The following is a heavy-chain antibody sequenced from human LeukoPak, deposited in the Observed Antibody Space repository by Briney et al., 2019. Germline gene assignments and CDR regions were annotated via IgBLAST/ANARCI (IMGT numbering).Heavy chain of an antibody. CDR2: ISYDGSNQ. D-gene: IGHD6-19*01. V-gene: IGHV3-30*18. Sequence: GGSLRLSCAASGFTFSSYAMSWVRQAPGKGLEWVAIISYDGSNQYYVDSVKGRFTISRDNSKNTFYLQMNSLRAEDTAVYYCAKGGTVADLDYWGQGTLVTVSS. CDR1: GFTFSSYA. CDR3: AKGGTVADLDY. J-gene: IGHJ4*02.